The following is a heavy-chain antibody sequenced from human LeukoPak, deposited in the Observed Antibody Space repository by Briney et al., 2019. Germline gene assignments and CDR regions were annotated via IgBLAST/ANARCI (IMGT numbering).Heavy chain of an antibody. D-gene: IGHD1-1*01. V-gene: IGHV3-20*04. Sequence: PGGSLRLSCAASGFTFDDYGMRWVREARGKGVEWVSGINWNGGTTGYADSVKGRFTISRDNAKNSLYLQMNSLGAEDTALYYCARGRVELDNYWGQGTLVTVSS. CDR2: INWNGGTT. CDR3: ARGRVELDNY. CDR1: GFTFDDYG. J-gene: IGHJ4*02.